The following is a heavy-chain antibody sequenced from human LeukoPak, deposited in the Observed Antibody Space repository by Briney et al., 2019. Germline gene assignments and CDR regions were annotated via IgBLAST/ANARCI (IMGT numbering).Heavy chain of an antibody. V-gene: IGHV3-30*02. CDR1: GFTFSSYG. Sequence: PGGSLRLSCAASGFTFSSYGMHWVRQAPGKGLEWVTFIRFDGSNEYYTDSVKGRFTISRDNSKNTLYLQMNSLRAEDTAVYYCAGDFDYWGQGTLVTVSS. CDR3: AGDFDY. CDR2: IRFDGSNE. J-gene: IGHJ4*02.